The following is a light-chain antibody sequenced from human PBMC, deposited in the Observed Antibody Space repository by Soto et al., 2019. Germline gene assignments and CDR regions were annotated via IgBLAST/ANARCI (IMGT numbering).Light chain of an antibody. CDR3: QQRSNSIT. V-gene: IGKV3D-20*02. J-gene: IGKJ5*01. CDR1: QTVSSSY. CDR2: GAS. Sequence: EIVLPQSPGTLSLSPGERATLSCRASQTVSSSYLAWYQQKPGQAPRLLIYGASTRAAGIPDRFSGSGSGTDFTLTISSLEPEDFAVYYCQQRSNSITFGQGTRLEIK.